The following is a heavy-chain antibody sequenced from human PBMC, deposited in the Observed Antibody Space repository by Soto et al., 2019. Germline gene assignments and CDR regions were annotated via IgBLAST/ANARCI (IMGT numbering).Heavy chain of an antibody. Sequence: QVQLVQSGAEVKKPGSSVKVSCKASGGTFSTYTVVWVRQAPGQGLEWVGRILPMLDITNSAQSFQGRVTMTADKSTNTAYLELTRLRSEDTAVYFCSLGTWSAETFDIWGPGTMVTVSS. CDR1: GGTFSTYT. D-gene: IGHD3-3*01. V-gene: IGHV1-69*02. CDR2: ILPMLDIT. J-gene: IGHJ3*02. CDR3: SLGTWSAETFDI.